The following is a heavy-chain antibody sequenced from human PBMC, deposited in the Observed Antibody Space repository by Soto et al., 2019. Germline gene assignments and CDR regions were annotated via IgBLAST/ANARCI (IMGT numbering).Heavy chain of an antibody. Sequence: GGSLRLSCTVSGFTFSRYGMHWVRRAPGKGLEWVAVIWYDGSKKYYADSVKGRFTISRDDSKNTLYLQMNSLRAEDTAVYSCARDLGTTNYYFDYWGQGTLVTVSS. CDR3: ARDLGTTNYYFDY. J-gene: IGHJ4*02. CDR2: IWYDGSKK. D-gene: IGHD3-16*01. V-gene: IGHV3-33*01. CDR1: GFTFSRYG.